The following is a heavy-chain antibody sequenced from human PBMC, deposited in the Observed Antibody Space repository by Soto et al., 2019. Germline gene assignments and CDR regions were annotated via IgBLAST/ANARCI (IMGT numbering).Heavy chain of an antibody. D-gene: IGHD3-9*01. CDR2: IDPSDSYT. CDR1: GYSFTSYW. J-gene: IGHJ5*02. CDR3: ARRATNYDNNWFDP. Sequence: PGESLKISCNGSGYSFTSYWISWVRQMPGKGLEWMGRIDPSDSYTNYSPSFRGHVTISADKSINTAYLQWSSLKASDTAMYYCARRATNYDNNWFDPWGQGTLVTVSS. V-gene: IGHV5-10-1*01.